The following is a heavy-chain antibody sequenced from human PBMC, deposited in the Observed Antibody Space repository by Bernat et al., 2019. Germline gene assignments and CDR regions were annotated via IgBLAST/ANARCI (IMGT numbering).Heavy chain of an antibody. CDR3: ARRSSSWHFDY. D-gene: IGHD2-2*01. CDR1: GYTFTNHD. Sequence: QVQLVQSGAEVKKPGAPVRVSCKASGYTFTNHDINWVRLAAGQGLEWMGWMNTDSGRTCYAQKFQGRVTMTRDTSISTAYLEVSSLRSEDTTVYYCARRSSSWHFDYWGQGTLVTVSS. J-gene: IGHJ4*02. CDR2: MNTDSGRT. V-gene: IGHV1-8*01.